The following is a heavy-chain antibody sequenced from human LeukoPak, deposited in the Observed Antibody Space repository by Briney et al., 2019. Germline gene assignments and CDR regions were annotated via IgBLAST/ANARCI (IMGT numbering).Heavy chain of an antibody. CDR1: GGSISSYY. CDR2: IYTSGST. CDR3: ARAQYYDFWSGYYKHYFDY. V-gene: IGHV4-4*07. D-gene: IGHD3-3*01. Sequence: SETLSLTCTVSGGSISSYYWSWIRQPAGKGLEWIGRIYTSGSTNYNPSLKSRVTMSVDTSKNQFSLKLSSVTAADTAVYYCARAQYYDFWSGYYKHYFDYWGQGTLVTVSS. J-gene: IGHJ4*02.